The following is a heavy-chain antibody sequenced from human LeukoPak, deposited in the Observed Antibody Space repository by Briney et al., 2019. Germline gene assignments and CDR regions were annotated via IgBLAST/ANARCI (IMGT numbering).Heavy chain of an antibody. Sequence: GGSLRLSCAASGFTFSSYAMSWVRQAPGKGLEWVSGVSGSGGVTYYADSVKGRFTISRDNSKNTLHLQMNSLRAEDTAVYYCATFLAVIAARDSLYFQHWGQGTLVSVSS. CDR3: ATFLAVIAARDSLYFQH. V-gene: IGHV3-23*01. D-gene: IGHD6-6*01. CDR2: VSGSGGVT. J-gene: IGHJ1*01. CDR1: GFTFSSYA.